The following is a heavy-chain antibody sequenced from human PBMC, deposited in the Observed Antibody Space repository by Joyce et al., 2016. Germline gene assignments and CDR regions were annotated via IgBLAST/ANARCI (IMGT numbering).Heavy chain of an antibody. CDR2: IAYDGSNK. D-gene: IGHD6-13*01. J-gene: IGHJ4*02. V-gene: IGHV3-30*03. CDR3: ARALGWDSNSCHDY. CDR1: GFTFSNYG. Sequence: QVQLVESGGGVVQPGRSLRLSCAALGFTFSNYGMHWVRQAPGKGLEWVAVIAYDGSNKYYVDSVKGRFTISRDNSKNTLYLQMNSLRPEDTAVYYCARALGWDSNSCHDYWGQGTLVTVSS.